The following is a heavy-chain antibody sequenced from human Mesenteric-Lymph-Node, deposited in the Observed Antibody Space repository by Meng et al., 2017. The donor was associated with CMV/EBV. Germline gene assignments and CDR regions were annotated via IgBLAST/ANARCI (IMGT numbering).Heavy chain of an antibody. CDR1: PHIFSRTA. J-gene: IGHJ4*02. CDR3: AGFDYSLYNFDY. Sequence: CVASPHIFSRTAMHWVRQAPGKGLEWVAVISYDGYTKKYAESVKGRFTISRDNSKNTLYLQLNNARAEDAAVYYCAGFDYSLYNFDYWGQGTLVTVSS. D-gene: IGHD4-11*01. CDR2: ISYDGYTK. V-gene: IGHV3-30*03.